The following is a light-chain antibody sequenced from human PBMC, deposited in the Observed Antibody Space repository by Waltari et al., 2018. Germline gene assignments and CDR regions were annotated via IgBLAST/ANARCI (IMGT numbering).Light chain of an antibody. CDR2: YSR. CDR1: NIGTKS. Sequence: SYVVTQPPSVSVAPGKTARITCGGNNIGTKSVHWYQQTPGQAPVVVIYYSRERPSGIPERFSGSNSGNTATLTISWVEVGDEADYHCQVLDSATDHVVFGGGTRLTVL. V-gene: IGLV3-21*04. CDR3: QVLDSATDHVV. J-gene: IGLJ2*01.